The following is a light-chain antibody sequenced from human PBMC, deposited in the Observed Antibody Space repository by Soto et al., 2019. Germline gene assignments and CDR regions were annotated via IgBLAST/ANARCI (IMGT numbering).Light chain of an antibody. CDR3: HLWDNTSDQPV. CDR1: DIGTKS. J-gene: IGLJ2*01. CDR2: DDS. Sequence: SYELTQPPSVSVTPGPTARIPCGGNDIGTKSVHWYQQKPDQSPVLVVYDDSDRPSGIPERFSGSNSGNAATLTISRVEAGDEADYYCHLWDNTSDQPVFGGGTKLTVL. V-gene: IGLV3-21*02.